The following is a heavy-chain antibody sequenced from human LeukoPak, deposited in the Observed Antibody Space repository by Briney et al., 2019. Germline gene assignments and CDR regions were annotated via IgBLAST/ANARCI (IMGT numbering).Heavy chain of an antibody. CDR3: ARDVGYGLDP. Sequence: ASVKVSCKASGYTFTSYGISWVRQAPGQGLEWMGWISAYNVNTNYAQNLQGRLTMTTDTSTGTAYMELRSLRSDDTAVYYCARDVGYGLDPWGQGTLVTVSS. J-gene: IGHJ5*02. D-gene: IGHD5-18*01. CDR2: ISAYNVNT. CDR1: GYTFTSYG. V-gene: IGHV1-18*01.